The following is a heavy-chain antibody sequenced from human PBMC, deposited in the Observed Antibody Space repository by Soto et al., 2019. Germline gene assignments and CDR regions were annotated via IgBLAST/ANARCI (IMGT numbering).Heavy chain of an antibody. D-gene: IGHD2-2*02. CDR2: IKSKTDGGTT. J-gene: IGHJ6*02. CDR3: ENAPESGYRDGGNYCYYGMDV. V-gene: IGHV3-15*01. Sequence: GGSLRLSCAASGFTFSNAWMSWVRQAPGKGLEWVGRIKSKTDGGTTDYAAPVKGRFTISRDDSKNTLYLQMNSLKAEDTAVNYCENAPESGYRDGGNYCYYGMDVWGQGTTVTVSS. CDR1: GFTFSNAW.